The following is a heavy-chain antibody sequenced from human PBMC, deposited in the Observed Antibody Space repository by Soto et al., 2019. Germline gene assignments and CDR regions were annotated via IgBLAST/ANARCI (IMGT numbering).Heavy chain of an antibody. Sequence: PGGSLRLSCAASGFTFDDYAMHWVRQVPGKGLEWVSGINWNSGSIGYADSVKGRFAISRDNAKNSLHLQMNSLRAEDTAFYYCVKDESINWYSGHFRHWGQGTLVPVSS. V-gene: IGHV3-9*01. CDR2: INWNSGSI. J-gene: IGHJ1*01. CDR1: GFTFDDYA. D-gene: IGHD6-13*01. CDR3: VKDESINWYSGHFRH.